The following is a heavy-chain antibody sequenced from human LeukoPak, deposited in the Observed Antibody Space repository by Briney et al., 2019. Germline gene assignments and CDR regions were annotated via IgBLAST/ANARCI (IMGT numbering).Heavy chain of an antibody. CDR2: ISGSGGST. D-gene: IGHD1-1*01. J-gene: IGHJ4*02. Sequence: GGSLRLSCAASGFTFSSYAMSWVRQAPGKGLEWVSAISGSGGSTYYADSVKGRFTISRDNSKNTLYLQMNSLRAEDTAVYYCAKSPLRYNSSTLRDYWGQGTLVTVSS. CDR3: AKSPLRYNSSTLRDY. CDR1: GFTFSSYA. V-gene: IGHV3-23*01.